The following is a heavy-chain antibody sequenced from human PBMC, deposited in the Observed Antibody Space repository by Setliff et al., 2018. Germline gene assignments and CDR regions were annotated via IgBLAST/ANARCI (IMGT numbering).Heavy chain of an antibody. CDR1: GYPFTNYG. V-gene: IGHV1-18*01. J-gene: IGHJ6*03. D-gene: IGHD3-22*01. CDR3: ARRNFYYDSSGFALYYYYMDV. Sequence: ASVKVSCKASGYPFTNYGITWVRQAPGQGLEWLGWISTYNVNTTYAQKLQDRVTMTTDTSTSTAYMELRSLRSDDTAVYYCARRNFYYDSSGFALYYYYMDVWGKGTTGTVS. CDR2: ISTYNVNT.